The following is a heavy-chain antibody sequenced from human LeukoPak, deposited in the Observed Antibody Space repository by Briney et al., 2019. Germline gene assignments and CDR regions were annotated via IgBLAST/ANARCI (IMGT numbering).Heavy chain of an antibody. CDR3: ARARLLPRTAMVDY. V-gene: IGHV1-2*02. D-gene: IGHD5-18*01. CDR2: INPNSGGT. CDR1: GYTFTGYY. Sequence: GASVKVSCKASGYTFTGYYMRWVRQAPGQGLEWMGWINPNSGGTNYAQKFQGRVTMTRDTSISTAYMELSRLRSDDTAVYYCARARLLPRTAMVDYWGQGTLVTVSS. J-gene: IGHJ4*02.